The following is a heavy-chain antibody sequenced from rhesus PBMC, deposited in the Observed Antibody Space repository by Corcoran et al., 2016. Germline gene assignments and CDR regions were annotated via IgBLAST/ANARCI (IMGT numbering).Heavy chain of an antibody. CDR3: ARAAAQRQLAGYFDY. CDR2: IYVSGSST. J-gene: IGHJ4*01. D-gene: IGHD6-25*01. CDR1: VGSLSISY. Sequence: QLQLQESGPGLVKPSETLSVTCAVSVGSLSISYWSWLRPAPGQGLEWIGYIYVSGSSTNYNPSIKSRVTLSVDTSKNQFSLKLSSVTAADTAVYYCARAAAQRQLAGYFDYWGQGVLVTVSS. V-gene: IGHV4-169*01.